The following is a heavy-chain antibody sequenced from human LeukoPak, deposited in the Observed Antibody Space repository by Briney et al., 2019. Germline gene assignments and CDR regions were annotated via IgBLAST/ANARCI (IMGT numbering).Heavy chain of an antibody. V-gene: IGHV4-39*01. CDR1: GGSISSSSYY. J-gene: IGHJ4*02. D-gene: IGHD4-17*01. CDR2: FYYSEST. CDR3: ARHETTVPYFDY. Sequence: SETLSLTCTVSGGSISSSSYYWGWIRQPPGKGLEWIGSFYYSESTYYNPSLKSRVTISVDTSKNQFSLKLSSVTAADTAVYYCARHETTVPYFDYWGQGTLVTVSS.